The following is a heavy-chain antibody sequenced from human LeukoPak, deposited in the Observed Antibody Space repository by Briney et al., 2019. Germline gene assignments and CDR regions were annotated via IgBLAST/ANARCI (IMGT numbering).Heavy chain of an antibody. CDR3: ARVREGRITMVRGVRKGNYYLDY. Sequence: ASVKVSCKASGYTFTSYDINWVRQATGQGLEWMGWMNPNSGNTGYAQKFQGRVTMTRNTSISTAYMELSSLRSEDTAVYYCARVREGRITMVRGVRKGNYYLDYWGQGTLVTVSS. CDR2: MNPNSGNT. D-gene: IGHD3-10*01. J-gene: IGHJ4*02. V-gene: IGHV1-8*01. CDR1: GYTFTSYD.